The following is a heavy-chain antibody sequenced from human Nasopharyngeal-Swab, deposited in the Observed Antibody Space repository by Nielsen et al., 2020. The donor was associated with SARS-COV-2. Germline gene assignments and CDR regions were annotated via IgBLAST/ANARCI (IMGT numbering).Heavy chain of an antibody. D-gene: IGHD3-16*01. CDR1: GCPISSGGYY. Sequence: SETLSLPCTLPGCPISSGGYYWSWIRQHPGKGLEWIGYIYYSGSTYYNPSLKSRVTISVDTSKNQFSLKLSSVTAADTAVYYCARCYVSDYYYYGMDVWGQGTTVTVSS. CDR3: ARCYVSDYYYYGMDV. CDR2: IYYSGST. V-gene: IGHV4-31*03. J-gene: IGHJ6*02.